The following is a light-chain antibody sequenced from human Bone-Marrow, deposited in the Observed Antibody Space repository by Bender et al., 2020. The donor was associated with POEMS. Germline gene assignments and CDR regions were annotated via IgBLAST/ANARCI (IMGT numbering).Light chain of an antibody. CDR1: DSDIGFYNH. J-gene: IGLJ2*01. CDR3: SSYGGSSNLV. V-gene: IGLV2-8*01. Sequence: QSALTQPASVSGSPGQSITISCTGTDSDIGFYNHVSWYQQLPGTAPQLMIYEVNKRPSGVPDRFSGSKSGYAASLTVSGLQAEDEADYYCSSYGGSSNLVFGGGTKLTVL. CDR2: EVN.